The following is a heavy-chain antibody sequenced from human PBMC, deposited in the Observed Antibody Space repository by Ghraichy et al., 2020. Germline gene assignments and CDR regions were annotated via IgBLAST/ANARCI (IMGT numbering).Heavy chain of an antibody. CDR1: GYTFTSYY. Sequence: ASVKVSSKASGYTFTSYYMHWVRQAPGQGLEWMGIINPSGGSTSYAQKFQGRVTMTRDTSTSTVYMELSSLRSEDTAVYYCAIEAAGGSLRDVWGQGTTVTVSS. V-gene: IGHV1-46*01. J-gene: IGHJ6*02. CDR2: INPSGGST. D-gene: IGHD6-25*01. CDR3: AIEAAGGSLRDV.